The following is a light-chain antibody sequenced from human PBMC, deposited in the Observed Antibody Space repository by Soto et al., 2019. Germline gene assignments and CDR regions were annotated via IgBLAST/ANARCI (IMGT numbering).Light chain of an antibody. CDR3: HQSSSRPGT. J-gene: IGKJ3*01. CDR2: DAS. CDR1: QSVGTY. V-gene: IGKV3-11*01. Sequence: EIVLTQSPATLSLSPGERAILSCRASQSVGTYLAWYQQKPGQAPRLLIYDASNRATGIPARFGGSGSGTLSALTINSLAPGEVAVYYCHQSSSRPGTFGPGTKVDI.